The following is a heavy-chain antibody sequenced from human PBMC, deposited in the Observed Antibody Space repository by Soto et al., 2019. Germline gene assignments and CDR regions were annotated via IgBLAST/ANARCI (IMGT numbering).Heavy chain of an antibody. D-gene: IGHD2-15*01. V-gene: IGHV3-23*01. CDR2: ISGSGGST. Sequence: SLRLSCAASGFTFSSYAMSWVRQAPGKGLEWVSAISGSGGSTYYADSVKGRFTISRDNSKNTLYLQMNSLRAEDTAVYYCAKDRIVSNHYYYYMDVWGKGTTVTVSS. CDR3: AKDRIVSNHYYYYMDV. J-gene: IGHJ6*03. CDR1: GFTFSSYA.